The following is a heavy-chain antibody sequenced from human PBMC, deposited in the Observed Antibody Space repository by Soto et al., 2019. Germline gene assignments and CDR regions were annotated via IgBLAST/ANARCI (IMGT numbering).Heavy chain of an antibody. CDR2: INSDGSST. CDR1: GFIFSRYW. D-gene: IGHD3-22*01. Sequence: PGGSLRLSCAASGFIFSRYWFHWVRQVPGKGLVWVSRINSDGSSTGYADSVKGRFTISRDNAKNTVYLQMNSLRAEDTAVYYCLKGGSYDNSGYVDYWGQGTLVTVSS. J-gene: IGHJ4*02. CDR3: LKGGSYDNSGYVDY. V-gene: IGHV3-74*01.